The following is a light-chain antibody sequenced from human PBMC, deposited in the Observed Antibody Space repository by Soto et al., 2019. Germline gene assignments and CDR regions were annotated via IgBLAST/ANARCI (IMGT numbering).Light chain of an antibody. J-gene: IGKJ2*01. Sequence: EIVLTQSPGTLSLSPGERATLSCWASQSVDSRFSAWYQQKPGQAPRLLIYATSSRATGTPDRVSGSGSGTDFTLTISRLEPEDSAVYYCQQYDGSLYTLGQGTKLEIK. CDR3: QQYDGSLYT. V-gene: IGKV3-20*01. CDR1: QSVDSRF. CDR2: ATS.